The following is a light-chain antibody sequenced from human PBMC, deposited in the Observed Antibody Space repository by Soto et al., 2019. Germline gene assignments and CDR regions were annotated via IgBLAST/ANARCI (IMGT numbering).Light chain of an antibody. CDR2: EVS. CDR3: SSYTISTTLVV. Sequence: ALTQPASVSGSPGQSITISCTGTTSDIGTYNYVSWYQQHPGKAPKVIIYEVSNWPSGVSNRFSASKSGNTASLTISGLQAEDEADYYCSSYTISTTLVVFGGGTKVTVL. J-gene: IGLJ2*01. CDR1: TSDIGTYNY. V-gene: IGLV2-14*01.